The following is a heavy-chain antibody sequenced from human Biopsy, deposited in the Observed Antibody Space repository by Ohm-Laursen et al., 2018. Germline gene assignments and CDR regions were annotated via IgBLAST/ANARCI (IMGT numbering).Heavy chain of an antibody. J-gene: IGHJ4*02. CDR2: ISAYNGHT. CDR1: GNTFTAFS. D-gene: IGHD4-17*01. Sequence: ASVKVSCKPSGNTFTAFSVHWLRQAPGQGLEWMGWISAYNGHTKFARKFQDRVTMTTDTSTTTAYMDLRSLRSDDTAVYYCARDPHGEGRDYGSYFDYWGQGTLVTVSS. CDR3: ARDPHGEGRDYGSYFDY. V-gene: IGHV1-18*04.